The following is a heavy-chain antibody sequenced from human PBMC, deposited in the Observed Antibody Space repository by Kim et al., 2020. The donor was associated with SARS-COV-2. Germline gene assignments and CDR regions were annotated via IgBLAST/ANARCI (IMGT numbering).Heavy chain of an antibody. CDR3: ARLGDYYDSSGYYPNFYYYYMDV. CDR2: IYYSGST. V-gene: IGHV4-59*08. J-gene: IGHJ6*03. D-gene: IGHD3-22*01. CDR1: GGSISSYY. Sequence: SETLSLTCTVSGGSISSYYWSWIRQPPGKGLEWIGYIYYSGSTNYNPSLKSRVTISVDTSKNQFSLKLSSVTAADTAVYYCARLGDYYDSSGYYPNFYYYYMDVWGKGTTVTVSS.